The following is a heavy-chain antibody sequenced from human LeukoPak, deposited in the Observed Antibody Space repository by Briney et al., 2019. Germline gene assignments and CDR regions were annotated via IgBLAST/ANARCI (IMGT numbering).Heavy chain of an antibody. V-gene: IGHV3-74*01. J-gene: IGHJ4*02. Sequence: GGSLRLSCAASGLYFSSYAMHWVRQAPGKGLVWVSRVKSDGSSTSYADSVKGRFTISRDNARNTLYLQMNSLRAEDTAVYYCARDGFLGPVTAYLDYWGQGAPVTVSS. CDR3: ARDGFLGPVTAYLDY. D-gene: IGHD2-21*02. CDR2: VKSDGSST. CDR1: GLYFSSYA.